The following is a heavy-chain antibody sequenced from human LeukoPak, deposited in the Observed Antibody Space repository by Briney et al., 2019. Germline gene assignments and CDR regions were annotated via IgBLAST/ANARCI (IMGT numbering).Heavy chain of an antibody. J-gene: IGHJ4*02. V-gene: IGHV4-34*01. CDR2: INHSGST. CDR3: ARRAPGIAAAGTLYLDY. CDR1: DGSFSGYY. D-gene: IGHD6-13*01. Sequence: SETLTLTCAVYDGSFSGYYWSWIRQPPGKGLEWIGEINHSGSTNYNPSLKSRVTISVDTSKNQFSLKLSSVTAADTAVYYCARRAPGIAAAGTLYLDYGGQGTLVTVSS.